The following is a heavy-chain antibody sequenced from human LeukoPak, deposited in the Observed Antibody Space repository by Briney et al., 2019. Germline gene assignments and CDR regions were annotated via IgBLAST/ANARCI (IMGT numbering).Heavy chain of an antibody. CDR2: ISGSGGST. CDR3: AKDYYDSSGYRYFDY. D-gene: IGHD3-22*01. CDR1: GFTFSSYA. V-gene: IGHV3-23*01. J-gene: IGHJ4*02. Sequence: GGSLRLSCAASGFTFSSYAMSWVRQAPGKGLEWVSAISGSGGSTYYADSVKGRFTFSRDNSKNTLYLQMNSLRAEDTAVYYCAKDYYDSSGYRYFDYWGQGTLVTVSS.